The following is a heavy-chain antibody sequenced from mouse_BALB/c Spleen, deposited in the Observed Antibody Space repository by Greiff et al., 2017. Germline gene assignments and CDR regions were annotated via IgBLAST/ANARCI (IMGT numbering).Heavy chain of an antibody. V-gene: IGHV5-4*02. CDR2: ISDGGSYT. Sequence: EVKVEESGGGLVKPGGSLKLSCAASGFTFSDYYMYWVRQTPEKRLEWVATISDGGSYTYYPDSVKGRFTISRDNAKKNLYLQMSSLKSEDTAMYYCARDGDGDFDYWGQGTTLTVSS. CDR1: GFTFSDYY. J-gene: IGHJ2*01. CDR3: ARDGDGDFDY. D-gene: IGHD1-2*01.